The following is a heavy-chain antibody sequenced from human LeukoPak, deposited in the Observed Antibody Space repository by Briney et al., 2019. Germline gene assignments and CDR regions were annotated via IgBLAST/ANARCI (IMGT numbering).Heavy chain of an antibody. CDR1: GFTFSSYG. CDR3: AKDGYGDYDYPDY. V-gene: IGHV3-30*18. Sequence: GRSLRLSCAASGFTFSSYGMHWVRQAPGKGLEWVAVISYDGSNKYYADSVKGRFTISRDNSKNTLYLQMNSLRAEDTAVYYCAKDGYGDYDYPDYWGQGTLATVSS. D-gene: IGHD5-12*01. J-gene: IGHJ4*02. CDR2: ISYDGSNK.